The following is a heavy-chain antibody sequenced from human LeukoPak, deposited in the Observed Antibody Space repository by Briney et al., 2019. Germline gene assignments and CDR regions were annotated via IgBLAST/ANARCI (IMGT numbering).Heavy chain of an antibody. CDR1: GFTFSSYG. J-gene: IGHJ4*02. CDR3: ARGMAREFDY. Sequence: PGRSLRLSCAASGFTFSSYGMHWVRQAPGKGLEWVAVIWYDGSNKYYADSVKGRFNISRDNSKNTLYLQMNSLRTEDTAVYYCARGMAREFDYWGQGTLVTVSS. V-gene: IGHV3-33*01. D-gene: IGHD5-24*01. CDR2: IWYDGSNK.